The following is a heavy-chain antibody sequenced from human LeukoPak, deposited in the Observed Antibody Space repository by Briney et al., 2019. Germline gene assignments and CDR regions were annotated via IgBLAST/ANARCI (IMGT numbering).Heavy chain of an antibody. D-gene: IGHD5-12*01. V-gene: IGHV3-21*01. CDR1: GFTFSNFG. J-gene: IGHJ4*02. CDR2: ISSSDSYI. CDR3: AREGSGYDY. Sequence: GGSLRLSCVASGFTFSNFGVHWVRQAPGKGLEWVSSISSSDSYIYYADSVKGRFTISRDNAKNSLYLQMNSLRAEDTAVYYCAREGSGYDYWGQGTLVTVSS.